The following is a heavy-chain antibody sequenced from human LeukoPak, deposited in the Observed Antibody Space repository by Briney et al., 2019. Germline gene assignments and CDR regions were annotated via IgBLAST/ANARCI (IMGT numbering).Heavy chain of an antibody. D-gene: IGHD3-10*01. CDR3: ARSITMVRGVVDAFDI. CDR1: GGSISSSSYY. Sequence: SETLSLTCTVSGGSISSSSYYWGWIRQPPGKGLEWIGSIYYSGSTYYNPSLKSRVTISVDTSKNQFSLKLSSVTAADTAVYYCARSITMVRGVVDAFDIWGQGTMVTVSS. V-gene: IGHV4-39*07. J-gene: IGHJ3*02. CDR2: IYYSGST.